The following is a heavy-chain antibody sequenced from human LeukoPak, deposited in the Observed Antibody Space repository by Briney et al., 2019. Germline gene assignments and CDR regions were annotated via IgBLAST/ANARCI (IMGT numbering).Heavy chain of an antibody. V-gene: IGHV4-59*01. Sequence: PSETLSLTCSVSDGTITGYYWGWIRQPPGKGLDWIVHLHYGGSTNSHPSLNRRATISVDTSKNHFSLKLSSVTAADTAVYYCARGYSTSWTYCFDYWGQGALVTVFS. CDR2: LHYGGST. CDR1: DGTITGYY. J-gene: IGHJ4*02. D-gene: IGHD6-13*01. CDR3: ARGYSTSWTYCFDY.